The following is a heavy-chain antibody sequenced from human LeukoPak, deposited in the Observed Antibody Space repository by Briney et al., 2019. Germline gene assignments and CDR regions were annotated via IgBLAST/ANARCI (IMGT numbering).Heavy chain of an antibody. Sequence: PGGSLRLSCVASGFTFEDYAMHWVRQGPGKGLEWVSGISWNGYSIGYADSVKGRFTISRDNAKNSLYLHMSSLTPEDVAFYYCVKSVKQQKNRPDDVFDVWGQGAMVTVSS. D-gene: IGHD1/OR15-1a*01. CDR1: GFTFEDYA. CDR3: VKSVKQQKNRPDDVFDV. CDR2: ISWNGYSI. J-gene: IGHJ3*01. V-gene: IGHV3-9*03.